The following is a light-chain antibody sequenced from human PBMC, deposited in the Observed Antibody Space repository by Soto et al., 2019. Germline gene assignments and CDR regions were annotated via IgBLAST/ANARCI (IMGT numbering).Light chain of an antibody. CDR3: QEYGTSRT. J-gene: IGKJ1*01. CDR1: QSFSGNY. V-gene: IGKV3-20*01. CDR2: GTS. Sequence: EIVLTQSPGTLSLSPGERATLSCRASQSFSGNYLAWYQQKPGQAPRLLIYGTSSRATGIPDRFSGSGSGTDFTLTISRLEPEDFALYYCQEYGTSRTFGQGTKVDIK.